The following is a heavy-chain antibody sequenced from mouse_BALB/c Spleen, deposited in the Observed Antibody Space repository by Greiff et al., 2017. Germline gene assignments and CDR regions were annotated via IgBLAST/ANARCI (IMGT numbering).Heavy chain of an antibody. CDR1: GFTFSSFG. V-gene: IGHV5-17*02. J-gene: IGHJ4*01. Sequence: EVQVVESGGGLVQPGGSRKLSCAASGFTFSSFGMHWVRQAPEKGLEWVAYISSGSSTIYYADTVKGRFTISRDNPKNTLFLQMTSLRSEDTAMYYCARGTTVVARYAMDYWGQGTSVTVSS. CDR2: ISSGSSTI. CDR3: ARGTTVVARYAMDY. D-gene: IGHD1-1*01.